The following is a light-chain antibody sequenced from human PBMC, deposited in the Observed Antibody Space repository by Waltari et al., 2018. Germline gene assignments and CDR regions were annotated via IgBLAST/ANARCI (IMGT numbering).Light chain of an antibody. CDR2: VGTGGIVG. J-gene: IGLJ1*01. V-gene: IGLV9-49*01. Sequence: QPVVTQPPSASASLGASVTLTCTLSSDYSNYEVAWYQQRPGKGPRFGMRVGTGGIVGSKGDGIPARFSVLGSGLNRYLTIKNIQEEDESDYHCGADHGSGTNFVYVFGTGTKVTVL. CDR1: SDYSNYE. CDR3: GADHGSGTNFVYV.